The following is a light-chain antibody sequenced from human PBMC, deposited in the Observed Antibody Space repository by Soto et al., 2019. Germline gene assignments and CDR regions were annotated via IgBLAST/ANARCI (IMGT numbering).Light chain of an antibody. CDR1: SSDVGSYNL. CDR2: EVS. J-gene: IGLJ1*01. V-gene: IGLV2-23*02. Sequence: LTQPASVSGSPGQSITISCTGTSSDVGSYNLVSWYQQHPGKAPKLMIYEVSKRPSGVSDRFSGSKSGNTASLTISGLQAEDEADYYCCSYAGSSTYVFGTGTKVTVL. CDR3: CSYAGSSTYV.